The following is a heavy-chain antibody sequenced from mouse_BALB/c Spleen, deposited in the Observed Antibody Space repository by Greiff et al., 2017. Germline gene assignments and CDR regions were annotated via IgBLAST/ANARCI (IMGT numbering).Heavy chain of an antibody. CDR1: GFTFSSFG. J-gene: IGHJ2*01. CDR2: ISSGSSTI. Sequence: EVKLMESGGGLVQPGGSRKLSCAASGFTFSSFGMHWVRQAPEKGLEWVAYISSGSSTIYYADTVKGRFTISRDNPKNTLFLQMTSLRSEDTAMYYCARNLLLYFDYWGQGTTLTVSS. CDR3: ARNLLLYFDY. V-gene: IGHV5-17*02. D-gene: IGHD1-1*01.